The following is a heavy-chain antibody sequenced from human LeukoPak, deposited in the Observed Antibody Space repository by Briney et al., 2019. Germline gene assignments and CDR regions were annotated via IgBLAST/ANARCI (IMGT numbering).Heavy chain of an antibody. Sequence: GGSLRLSCAASGFTSSAYDMHWVRQITGGGLEWVSTSGTVGDTFYSDSVKGRFTISRENAKNSVHLQMNSLRVEDSAIYFCVRAAMPYIINGRRFDYWGQGTMVTVSS. CDR1: GFTSSAYD. V-gene: IGHV3-13*04. CDR3: VRAAMPYIINGRRFDY. J-gene: IGHJ4*02. D-gene: IGHD2-2*01. CDR2: SGTVGDT.